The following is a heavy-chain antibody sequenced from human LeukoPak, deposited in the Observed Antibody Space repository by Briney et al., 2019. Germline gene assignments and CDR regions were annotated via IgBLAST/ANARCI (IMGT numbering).Heavy chain of an antibody. CDR2: ISGSGGST. J-gene: IGHJ4*02. V-gene: IGHV3-23*01. Sequence: GGSLRLSCAASGFSFSSYAISWVRQAPGKGLEWVSAISGSGGSTYYADSVKGRFTISRDNSKNTLYLQMNSLRAEDTAVYYCAKEVEWGFEYYFDYWGQGTLVTVSS. D-gene: IGHD3-10*01. CDR3: AKEVEWGFEYYFDY. CDR1: GFSFSSYA.